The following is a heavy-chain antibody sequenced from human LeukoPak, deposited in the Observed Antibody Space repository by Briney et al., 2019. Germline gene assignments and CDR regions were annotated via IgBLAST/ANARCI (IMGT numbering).Heavy chain of an antibody. J-gene: IGHJ5*02. Sequence: SETLSLTCAVYGGSFSGYYWSWIRQPPGKGLEWIGEINHSGSTNYNPSLKSRVTMSVDTSKNQFSLKLSSVTAADTAVYYCAKGDPFRAGWFDPWGQGTLVTVSS. D-gene: IGHD6-13*01. CDR3: AKGDPFRAGWFDP. V-gene: IGHV4-34*01. CDR2: INHSGST. CDR1: GGSFSGYY.